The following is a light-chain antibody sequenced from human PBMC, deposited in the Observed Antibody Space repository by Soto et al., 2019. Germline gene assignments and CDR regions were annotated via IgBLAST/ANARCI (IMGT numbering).Light chain of an antibody. J-gene: IGKJ1*01. CDR1: QSISSY. V-gene: IGKV1-5*01. CDR2: DAS. Sequence: DIHMTQSPSSLSASVGDRVTITCRASQSISSYLNWYQQKPGKAPKVLIYDASSLESGVPSRFSGSGSGTEFTLTISSLQPDDFATYYCQQYNSYLTFGQGTKVDIK. CDR3: QQYNSYLT.